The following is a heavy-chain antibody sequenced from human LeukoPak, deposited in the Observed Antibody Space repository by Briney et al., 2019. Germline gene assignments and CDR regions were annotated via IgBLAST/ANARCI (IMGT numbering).Heavy chain of an antibody. Sequence: SVKVSCKASGGTFSSYAISWVRQAPGQGLEWMGGIIPIFGTANYAQKFQGRVTITADESTSTAYMELSSLRSEDTAVYYCATLWFGELPFYFDYWGQGTLVTVSS. CDR1: GGTFSSYA. V-gene: IGHV1-69*01. CDR2: IIPIFGTA. CDR3: ATLWFGELPFYFDY. J-gene: IGHJ4*02. D-gene: IGHD3-10*01.